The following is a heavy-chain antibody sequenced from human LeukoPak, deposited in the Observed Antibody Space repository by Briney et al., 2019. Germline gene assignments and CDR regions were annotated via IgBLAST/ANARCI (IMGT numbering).Heavy chain of an antibody. CDR2: ISGDGGST. J-gene: IGHJ4*02. CDR1: GFTFSDYY. V-gene: IGHV3-43*02. D-gene: IGHD3-22*01. Sequence: GGSLRLSCAASGFTFSDYYMSWVRQAPGKGLEWVSLISGDGGSTYYADSVKGRFTISRDNSKNSLYLQMNSLRTEDTALYYCAKVLGYYDSSGYYQEGGFDYWGQGTLVTVSS. CDR3: AKVLGYYDSSGYYQEGGFDY.